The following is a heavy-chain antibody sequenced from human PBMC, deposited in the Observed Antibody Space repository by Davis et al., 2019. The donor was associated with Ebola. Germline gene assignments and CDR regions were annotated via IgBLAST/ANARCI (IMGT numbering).Heavy chain of an antibody. V-gene: IGHV4-59*01. CDR1: GVSITSYY. CDR2: RHYTGST. CDR3: ARSPITISGVLVPLYWFFDL. J-gene: IGHJ2*01. D-gene: IGHD3-3*01. Sequence: MPSETLSLTCSVSGVSITSYYWSWIRQPPGKGLEYIGYRHYTGSTNYNPSIKSRVTISVDTSKNHFSLKLSSVTAADTAVYFCARSPITISGVLVPLYWFFDLWGRGTLVTVSS.